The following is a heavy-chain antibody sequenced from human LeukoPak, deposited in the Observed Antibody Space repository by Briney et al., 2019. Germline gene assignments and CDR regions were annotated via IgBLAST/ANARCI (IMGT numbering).Heavy chain of an antibody. D-gene: IGHD3-3*01. CDR3: ARANYDFWSGYPDY. J-gene: IGHJ4*02. CDR1: GFTFSSYS. Sequence: GGSLRLSCAASGFTFSSYSMNWVRQAPEKGLEWVSSISSSSSYIYYADSVKGRFTISRDNAKNSLYLQMNSLRAEDTAVYYCARANYDFWSGYPDYWGQGTLVTVSS. V-gene: IGHV3-21*01. CDR2: ISSSSSYI.